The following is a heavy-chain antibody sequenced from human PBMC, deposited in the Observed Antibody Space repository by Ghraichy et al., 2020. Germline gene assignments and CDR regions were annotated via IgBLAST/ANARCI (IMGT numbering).Heavy chain of an antibody. CDR3: ANTISAAGRPFDY. CDR2: INPSGGST. CDR1: GYTFTSYY. V-gene: IGHV1-46*01. Sequence: ASVKVSCKASGYTFTSYYMHWVRQAPGQGLEWMGIINPSGGSTTYAQKFQGRVTMTRDTSTSTVYMELSSLRSEDTAVYYCANTISAAGRPFDYWGQGTLFTVSS. D-gene: IGHD6-13*01. J-gene: IGHJ4*02.